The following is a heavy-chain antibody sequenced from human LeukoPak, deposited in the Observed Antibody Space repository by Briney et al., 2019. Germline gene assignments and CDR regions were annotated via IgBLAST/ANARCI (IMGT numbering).Heavy chain of an antibody. CDR3: ARVENDCSNYPDYYYYMDV. Sequence: GASVTVSCKASGYTFTGYYMHWVRQAPGQGLEWMGWINPNSGGTNYAQKFQGRVTMTRDTSISTAYMELSRLRSDDTAVYYCARVENDCSNYPDYYYYMDVWGKGTTVTVSS. CDR2: INPNSGGT. J-gene: IGHJ6*03. D-gene: IGHD4-11*01. V-gene: IGHV1-2*02. CDR1: GYTFTGYY.